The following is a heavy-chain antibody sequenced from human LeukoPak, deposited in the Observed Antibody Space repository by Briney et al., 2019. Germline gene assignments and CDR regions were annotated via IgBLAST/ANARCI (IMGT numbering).Heavy chain of an antibody. Sequence: SETLSLTCAVYGGSFGGYYWSWIRQPPGKGLEWIGEINHSGSTNYNPSLKSRVTISVDTSKNQFSLKLSSVTAADTAVYYCARTLGYCSSTSCYRGYYYYMDVWGKGTTVTVSS. CDR2: INHSGST. V-gene: IGHV4-34*01. CDR1: GGSFGGYY. J-gene: IGHJ6*03. D-gene: IGHD2-2*02. CDR3: ARTLGYCSSTSCYRGYYYYMDV.